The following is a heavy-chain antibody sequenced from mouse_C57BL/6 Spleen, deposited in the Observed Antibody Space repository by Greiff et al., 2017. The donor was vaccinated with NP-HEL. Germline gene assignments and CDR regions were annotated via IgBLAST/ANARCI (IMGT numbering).Heavy chain of an antibody. CDR1: GYTFTSYW. D-gene: IGHD1-1*01. CDR2: IHPNSGST. V-gene: IGHV1-64*01. CDR3: ARDSSYYGSSYWYFDV. Sequence: QVQLQQPGAELVKPGASVKLSCKASGYTFTSYWMHWVKQRPGQGLEWIGMIHPNSGSTNYNEKFKSKATLTVDKSSSTAYMQLSSLTSEDSAVYYCARDSSYYGSSYWYFDVWGTGTTVTVSS. J-gene: IGHJ1*03.